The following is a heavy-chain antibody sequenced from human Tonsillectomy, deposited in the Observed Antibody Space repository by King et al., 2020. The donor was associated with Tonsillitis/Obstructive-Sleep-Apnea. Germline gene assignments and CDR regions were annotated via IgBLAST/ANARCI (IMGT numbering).Heavy chain of an antibody. CDR2: ISGSGGST. V-gene: IGHV3-23*04. J-gene: IGHJ6*03. CDR1: GFTFSSYA. Sequence: VQLVESGGGLVQPGGSLRLSCAASGFTFSSYAMSWVRQAPGKGLEWVSGISGSGGSTYYAASVKGRFTISRYNSKNTLYLQMNSLRVEDTAVYYCAKAFSLGYYYYYMDVWGKGTTVTVSS. D-gene: IGHD2/OR15-2a*01. CDR3: AKAFSLGYYYYYMDV.